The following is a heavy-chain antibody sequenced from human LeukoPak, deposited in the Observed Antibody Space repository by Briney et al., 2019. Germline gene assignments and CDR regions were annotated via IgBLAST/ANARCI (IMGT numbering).Heavy chain of an antibody. CDR3: ARESSTVTTDYYYGMDV. Sequence: GASVKVSCKASGYTFTGYYMHWVRQAPGQGLEWMGWINPNSGGTNYAQKFQGWVTMTRDTSISTAYMELSRLRSDDTAVYYCARESSTVTTDYYYGMDVWGQGTTVTVSS. V-gene: IGHV1-2*04. CDR2: INPNSGGT. J-gene: IGHJ6*02. CDR1: GYTFTGYY. D-gene: IGHD4-17*01.